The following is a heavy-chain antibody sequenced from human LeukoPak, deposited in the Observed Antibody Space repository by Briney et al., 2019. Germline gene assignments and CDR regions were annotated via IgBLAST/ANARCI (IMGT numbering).Heavy chain of an antibody. J-gene: IGHJ5*02. CDR1: GFTFSSYW. D-gene: IGHD6-13*01. Sequence: PGGSLRLSCAASGFTFSSYWLSWVRQAPGKGLEWVANIKQDGSEKYYVDSVKGRFTISRDNAKNSLYLQMNSLRAEDTAVYYCARGSAVAGTYWSDPWGQGTLVTVSS. CDR3: ARGSAVAGTYWSDP. V-gene: IGHV3-7*01. CDR2: IKQDGSEK.